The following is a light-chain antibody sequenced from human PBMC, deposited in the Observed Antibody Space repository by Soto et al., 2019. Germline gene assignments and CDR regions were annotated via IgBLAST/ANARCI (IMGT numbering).Light chain of an antibody. CDR3: QQYGSSGT. J-gene: IGKJ1*01. CDR1: QSVSNNY. Sequence: EILLTQSPGTLSLSPAEIATLSCRASQSVSNNYLAWYQQKPGQAPRLLIYGASNRATGIPDRFSGSGSGTDFTLTISRLEPEDFAVYYCQQYGSSGTFGQGTKVE. V-gene: IGKV3-20*01. CDR2: GAS.